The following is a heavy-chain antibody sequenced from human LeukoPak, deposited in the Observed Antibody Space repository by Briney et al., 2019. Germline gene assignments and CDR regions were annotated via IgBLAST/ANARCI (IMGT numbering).Heavy chain of an antibody. V-gene: IGHV4-59*01. CDR2: IYYSGST. CDR3: ARSEVVVITILPTPNWFDP. Sequence: SETLSLTCTVSGGSISSYYWSWIRQPPGKGLEWIGYIYYSGSTNYNPSLKSRVTISVDTSKNQFSLKLSSVTAADTAVYYCARSEVVVITILPTPNWFDPWGQGTLVTVSS. D-gene: IGHD3-22*01. J-gene: IGHJ5*02. CDR1: GGSISSYY.